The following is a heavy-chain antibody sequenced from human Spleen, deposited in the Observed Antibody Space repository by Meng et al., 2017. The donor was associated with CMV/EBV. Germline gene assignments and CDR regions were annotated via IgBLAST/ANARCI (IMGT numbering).Heavy chain of an antibody. CDR3: ARVYYDFWSGYYCFDY. CDR2: ISHSGRT. CDR1: GGSISSSNW. V-gene: IGHV4-4*02. Sequence: SGGSISSSNWWSWVRQPPGKGLEWLGEISHSGRTNYNPSLKSRVTISVDKSKNQFSLKLSSVTAADTAVYYCARVYYDFWSGYYCFDYWGQGTLVTVSS. D-gene: IGHD3-3*01. J-gene: IGHJ4*02.